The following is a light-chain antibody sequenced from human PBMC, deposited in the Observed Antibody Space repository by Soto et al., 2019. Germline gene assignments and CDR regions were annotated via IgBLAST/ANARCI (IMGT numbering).Light chain of an antibody. CDR2: EGT. Sequence: QSALTQPPSASGSPGQSVTISCTGTSRDFGGYNHASRYQQHPGKAPKLMIYEGTKRPSEVPEHFSGSKADNPASLTVSGLQAEDQADYSSSSYGGGNNLLFGGGTQLTVL. J-gene: IGLJ2*01. V-gene: IGLV2-8*01. CDR3: SSYGGGNNLL. CDR1: SRDFGGYNH.